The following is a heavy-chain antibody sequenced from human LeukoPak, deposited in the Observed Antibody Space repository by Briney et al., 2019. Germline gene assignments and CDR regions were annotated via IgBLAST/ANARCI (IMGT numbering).Heavy chain of an antibody. V-gene: IGHV3-23*01. Sequence: TGGSLRLSCAASGFTVSSNYMSWVRQAPGKGLEWVSVISGSGGSTYYADSVKGRFTISRDNSKNTLYLQMNSLRAEDTAVYYCAKNDIYYYYYYMDVWGKGTTVTISS. CDR1: GFTVSSNY. CDR2: ISGSGGST. J-gene: IGHJ6*03. D-gene: IGHD3-9*01. CDR3: AKNDIYYYYYYMDV.